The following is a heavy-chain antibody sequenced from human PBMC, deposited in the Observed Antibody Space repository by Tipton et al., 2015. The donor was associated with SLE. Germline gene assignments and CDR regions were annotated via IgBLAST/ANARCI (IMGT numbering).Heavy chain of an antibody. V-gene: IGHV1-46*01. CDR3: ARAQCFSAKCSLSFDH. J-gene: IGHJ4*02. CDR1: GYTFINYY. Sequence: QSGAEVKKPGASVKVSCKASGYTFINYYIHWVRQAPGQGPEWMGVIDPNGGSTRYAQKFQGRITLTSDTSTSTVYMELFSLRSEDTAVYYCARAQCFSAKCSLSFDHWSQGTLVPVSS. CDR2: IDPNGGST. D-gene: IGHD4/OR15-4a*01.